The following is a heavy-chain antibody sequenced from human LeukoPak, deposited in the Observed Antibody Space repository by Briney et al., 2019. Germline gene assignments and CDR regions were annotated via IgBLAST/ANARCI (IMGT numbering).Heavy chain of an antibody. V-gene: IGHV3-23*01. CDR2: ISGSSGST. CDR1: GFTFNSYA. D-gene: IGHD1-26*01. Sequence: GGSLRVSCAASGFTFNSYAMSWVRQARGKGLEWVSAISGSSGSTYYADSVKGRFTVSRDNSKNTLYLQMNSLRAEDTAVYYCAKEVGATGYWGQGTLVTVSS. CDR3: AKEVGATGY. J-gene: IGHJ4*02.